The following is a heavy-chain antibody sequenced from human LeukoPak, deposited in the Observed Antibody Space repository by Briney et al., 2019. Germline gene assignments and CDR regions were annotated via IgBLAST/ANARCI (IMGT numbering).Heavy chain of an antibody. Sequence: ESGPTLVNLTQTLTLTCTFSGFSLSTSGVGVGWIRQPSGKALEWLALIYWDDDKRYSPSLKSRLTITKDTSKNQVVLTMTNMDPVDTATYYCAHRQRGGVRYFDWASRPRWFFDYGGQGTLVTVSS. CDR3: AHRQRGGVRYFDWASRPRWFFDY. CDR2: IYWDDDK. J-gene: IGHJ4*02. D-gene: IGHD3-9*01. CDR1: GFSLSTSGVG. V-gene: IGHV2-5*02.